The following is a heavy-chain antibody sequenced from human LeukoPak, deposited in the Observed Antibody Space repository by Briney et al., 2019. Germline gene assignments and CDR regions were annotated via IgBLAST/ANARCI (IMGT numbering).Heavy chain of an antibody. CDR1: GYSFNTYW. Sequence: GESLKISCTASGYSFNTYWIAWVRQMPGKGLEWMGIIYPGDSDTRYSPSFQGQVTISADKSITTAYLQWSSLKASDTAMYYCARSPWFGEFRPNWFDPWGQGTLVTVSS. D-gene: IGHD3-10*01. J-gene: IGHJ5*02. CDR3: ARSPWFGEFRPNWFDP. V-gene: IGHV5-51*01. CDR2: IYPGDSDT.